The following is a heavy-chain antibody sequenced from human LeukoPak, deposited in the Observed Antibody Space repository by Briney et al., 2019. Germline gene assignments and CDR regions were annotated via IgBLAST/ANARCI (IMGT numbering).Heavy chain of an antibody. Sequence: GGSPRLSCAASGFTFSSYSMNWVRQAPGKGLEWVSSISSSSSYIYYADSVKGRFTISRDNAKNSLYLQMNSLRAEDTAVYYCARAPIAVAGTDYWGQGTLVTVSS. V-gene: IGHV3-21*01. CDR2: ISSSSSYI. CDR1: GFTFSSYS. CDR3: ARAPIAVAGTDY. D-gene: IGHD6-19*01. J-gene: IGHJ4*02.